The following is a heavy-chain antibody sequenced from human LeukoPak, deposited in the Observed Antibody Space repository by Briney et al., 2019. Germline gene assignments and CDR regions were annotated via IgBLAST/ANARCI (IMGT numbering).Heavy chain of an antibody. CDR1: GFTVSRNY. CDR3: AKKSTTVITYYFDY. CDR2: IYSGGST. Sequence: GGSLRLSCAASGFTVSRNYMSWVRQAPGKGLEWVSVIYSGGSTYYADSVKGRFTTSRDNSKNTLYLQMNSLRAEDTAVYYCAKKSTTVITYYFDYWGQGTLVTVSS. V-gene: IGHV3-53*01. D-gene: IGHD4-11*01. J-gene: IGHJ4*02.